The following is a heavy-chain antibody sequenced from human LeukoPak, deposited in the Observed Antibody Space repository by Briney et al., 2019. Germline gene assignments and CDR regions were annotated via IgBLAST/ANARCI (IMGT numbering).Heavy chain of an antibody. V-gene: IGHV4-34*01. D-gene: IGHD4-11*01. CDR1: GGSFSGYY. CDR2: INHSGST. J-gene: IGHJ6*03. Sequence: KPSETLSLTCAVYGGSFSGYYWSWIRQPPGKGLEWIGEINHSGSTNYNPSLKSRVTISVDTSKNQFPLKLSSVTAADTAVYYCARGHDYSNYYYYYMDVWGKGTTVTVSS. CDR3: ARGHDYSNYYYYYMDV.